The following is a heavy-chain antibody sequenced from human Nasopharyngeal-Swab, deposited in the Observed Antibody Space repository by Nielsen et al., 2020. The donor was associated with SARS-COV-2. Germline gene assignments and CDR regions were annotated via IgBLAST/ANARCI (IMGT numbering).Heavy chain of an antibody. J-gene: IGHJ4*02. CDR3: AMFSTVAGTYQLDY. D-gene: IGHD6-19*01. Sequence: QVSCQGSGYSFTSYWIGWVRQMPGKGLEWMGIIYPGDSDTRYSPSFQGQVTISADKSISTAYLQWSSLKASDTAMYYCAMFSTVAGTYQLDYWGQGSLFTVSS. CDR2: IYPGDSDT. V-gene: IGHV5-51*01. CDR1: GYSFTSYW.